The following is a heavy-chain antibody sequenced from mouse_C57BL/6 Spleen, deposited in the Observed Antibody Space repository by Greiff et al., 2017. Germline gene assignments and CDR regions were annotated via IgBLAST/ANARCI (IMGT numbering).Heavy chain of an antibody. V-gene: IGHV1-81*01. CDR3: ARTGDITTVVEDAMDY. Sequence: QVQLKESGAELARPGASVKLTCKASGYTFTSYGISWVKQRTGQGLEWIGEISPRSGNTYYNEKFKGKATLTADKSSSTAYMELRSLTSEDSAVYFCARTGDITTVVEDAMDYWGQGTSVTVSS. CDR2: ISPRSGNT. CDR1: GYTFTSYG. D-gene: IGHD1-1*01. J-gene: IGHJ4*01.